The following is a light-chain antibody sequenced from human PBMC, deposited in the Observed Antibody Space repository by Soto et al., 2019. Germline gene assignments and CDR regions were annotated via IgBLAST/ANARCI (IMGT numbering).Light chain of an antibody. CDR1: QSVSDK. CDR3: QQSYSTPWT. V-gene: IGKV3D-15*01. CDR2: DAS. J-gene: IGKJ1*01. Sequence: EIVMTQSPATVSVSPGERATLSCRASQSVSDKLAWYQQKPGQAPRLLIYDASNRATGIPARFSGSGSGTDFTHTISSLQPEDFATYYCQQSYSTPWTFGQGTKVDIK.